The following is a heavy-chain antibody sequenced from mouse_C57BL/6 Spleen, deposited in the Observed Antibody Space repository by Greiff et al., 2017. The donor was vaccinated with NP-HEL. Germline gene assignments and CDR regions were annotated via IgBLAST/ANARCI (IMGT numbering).Heavy chain of an antibody. CDR1: GFNIKDYY. D-gene: IGHD1-1*01. V-gene: IGHV14-2*01. CDR2: IDPEDGET. Sequence: EVQLQQSGAELVKPGASVKLSCTASGFNIKDYYMHWVKQRTEQGLEWIGRIDPEDGETKYAPKFQGKATITADTSYNTAYLQLSSLTAVETAVYYWAPQYYGSRYYFDYWGQGTTLTVSS. CDR3: APQYYGSRYYFDY. J-gene: IGHJ2*01.